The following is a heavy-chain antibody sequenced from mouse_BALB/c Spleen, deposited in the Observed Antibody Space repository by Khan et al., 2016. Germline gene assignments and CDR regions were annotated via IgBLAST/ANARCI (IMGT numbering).Heavy chain of an antibody. Sequence: EVQLQESGGGLVQPGGSLKLSCAASGFDFSRYWMTWVRQAPGKGLEWIGEINPDSSTINYTPSLKDKFIISRDNAKNTLYLQMSKVRSEDTALYYCGRLYYDGFVDYWGQGTTLTVSS. CDR2: INPDSSTI. J-gene: IGHJ2*01. V-gene: IGHV4-1*02. D-gene: IGHD1-1*01. CDR3: GRLYYDGFVDY. CDR1: GFDFSRYW.